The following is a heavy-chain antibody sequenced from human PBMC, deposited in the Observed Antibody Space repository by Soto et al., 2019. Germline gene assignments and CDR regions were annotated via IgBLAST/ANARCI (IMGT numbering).Heavy chain of an antibody. V-gene: IGHV3-23*01. D-gene: IGHD3-10*01. CDR3: AKVRLSDYYFYYGMDV. J-gene: IGHJ6*02. CDR1: GFTFKNYA. Sequence: PGGSLRLSCSASGFTFKNYAMSWVRQAPGKGLEWVSSISGSGGNTFYADSVKGRFILSRDNSRNMLYLQINSLRADDTAVYYCAKVRLSDYYFYYGMDVWGRGTTVTVSS. CDR2: ISGSGGNT.